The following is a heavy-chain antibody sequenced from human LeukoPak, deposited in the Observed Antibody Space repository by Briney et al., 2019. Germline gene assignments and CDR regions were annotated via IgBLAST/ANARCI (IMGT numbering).Heavy chain of an antibody. CDR3: ARAILGYCSGGSCYHAQLDY. CDR2: ISAYNGNT. D-gene: IGHD2-15*01. J-gene: IGHJ4*02. V-gene: IGHV1-18*01. CDR1: GYTFTSYG. Sequence: GASVKVSCKASGYTFTSYGISWVRQAPGQGLEWMGLISAYNGNTNYAQKLQGRVTMTTDTSTSTAYMELRSLRSDDTAVYYCARAILGYCSGGSCYHAQLDYWGQGTLVTVSS.